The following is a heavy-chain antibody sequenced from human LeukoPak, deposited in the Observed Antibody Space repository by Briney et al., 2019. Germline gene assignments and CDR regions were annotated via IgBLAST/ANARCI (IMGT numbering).Heavy chain of an antibody. D-gene: IGHD3-10*01. CDR1: AASITTYY. V-gene: IGHV4-59*08. CDR3: ARLRATRYYYGSGSPPEGNWFDP. Sequence: SETLSLTCPVSAASITTYYWSWIRQPPGKGLEWVGYIFYTGDTSHNPSLKSRVTISVDTSKNQFSLKLSSVTAADTAVYYCARLRATRYYYGSGSPPEGNWFDPWGQGTLVTVSS. J-gene: IGHJ5*02. CDR2: IFYTGDT.